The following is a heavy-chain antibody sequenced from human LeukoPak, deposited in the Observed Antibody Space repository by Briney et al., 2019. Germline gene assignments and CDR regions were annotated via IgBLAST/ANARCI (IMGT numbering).Heavy chain of an antibody. CDR3: ARVLMVYAESFRYMDV. Sequence: GASVKVSCKASGYTFTSYGISWVRQAPGQGLEWMGWISAYNGNTNYAQKLQGRVTMTTDTSTSTAYMELRSLRSDDTAVYYCARVLMVYAESFRYMDVWGKGTTVTVSS. D-gene: IGHD2-8*01. J-gene: IGHJ6*03. CDR2: ISAYNGNT. CDR1: GYTFTSYG. V-gene: IGHV1-18*01.